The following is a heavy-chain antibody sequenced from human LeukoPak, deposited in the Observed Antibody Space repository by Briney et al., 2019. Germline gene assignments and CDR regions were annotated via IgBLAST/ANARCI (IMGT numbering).Heavy chain of an antibody. J-gene: IGHJ3*02. Sequence: SETLSLTCTVSGGSISSSTYYWGWIRQPPGEGLDWIGSIYYRGTTYYNPSLKSRVTISVDTSKNQFSLKVISVTAADTAVYYCARVFYYDRNRYPNAFDIWGHGTMVTVSS. CDR3: ARVFYYDRNRYPNAFDI. V-gene: IGHV4-39*07. D-gene: IGHD3-22*01. CDR1: GGSISSSTYY. CDR2: IYYRGTT.